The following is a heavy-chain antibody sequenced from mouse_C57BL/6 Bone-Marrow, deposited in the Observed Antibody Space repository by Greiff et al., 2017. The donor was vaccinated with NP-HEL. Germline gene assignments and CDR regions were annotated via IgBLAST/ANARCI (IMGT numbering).Heavy chain of an antibody. D-gene: IGHD1-1*01. CDR3: ARGNPTVVASYYFDY. CDR1: GYAFSSSW. CDR2: IYPGDGDT. J-gene: IGHJ2*01. V-gene: IGHV1-82*01. Sequence: QVQLQQSGPELVKPGASVKISCKASGYAFSSSWMNWVKQRPGKGLEWIGRIYPGDGDTNYNGKFKGKATLNADKSSSTAYMQLSSLTSEDSAVYFCARGNPTVVASYYFDYWGQGTTLTVSS.